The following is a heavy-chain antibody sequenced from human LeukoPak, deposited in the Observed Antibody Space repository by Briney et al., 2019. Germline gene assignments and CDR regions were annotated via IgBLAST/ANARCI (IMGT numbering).Heavy chain of an antibody. CDR3: AKFMVRGVLAALDI. J-gene: IGHJ3*02. V-gene: IGHV3-23*01. D-gene: IGHD3-10*01. CDR1: GFSFDNYV. CDR2: ITGGGFTT. Sequence: GGSLRLSCATSGFSFDNYVMSWVRQAPGKGLEWVSAITGGGFTTYYADSVKGRFTISRDNSKNTLYLQMNSLRGEDTASYYCAKFMVRGVLAALDIWGQGTMVTVSS.